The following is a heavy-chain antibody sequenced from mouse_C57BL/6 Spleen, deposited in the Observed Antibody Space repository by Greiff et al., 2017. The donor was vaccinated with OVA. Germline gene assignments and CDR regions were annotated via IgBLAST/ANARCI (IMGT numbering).Heavy chain of an antibody. D-gene: IGHD4-1*02. V-gene: IGHV1-64*01. CDR3: ARSTDSYWYFDG. J-gene: IGHJ1*03. CDR1: GYTFTSYW. Sequence: QVQLQQPGAELVKPGASVKLSCKASGYTFTSYWMHWVKQRPGQGLEWIGLIHPNSGSTNYNEKFKSKATLTVDKSSSTAYMQLSSLTSEDSAVYYCARSTDSYWYFDGWGTGTTVTVSS. CDR2: IHPNSGST.